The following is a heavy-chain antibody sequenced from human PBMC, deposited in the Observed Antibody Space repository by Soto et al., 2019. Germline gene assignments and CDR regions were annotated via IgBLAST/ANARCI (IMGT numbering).Heavy chain of an antibody. J-gene: IGHJ4*02. CDR1: GGSINNYY. CDR2: IFYNGNT. D-gene: IGHD3-16*01. Sequence: ASETLSLTCTVSGGSINNYYWSWIRQPPGKGLEWIGYIFYNGNTNYNPSLKSRVTISVDTSKNQFSLRLSSVTAADTAVYYCGRNASLYNPIDYWGQGALVTVSS. CDR3: GRNASLYNPIDY. V-gene: IGHV4-59*08.